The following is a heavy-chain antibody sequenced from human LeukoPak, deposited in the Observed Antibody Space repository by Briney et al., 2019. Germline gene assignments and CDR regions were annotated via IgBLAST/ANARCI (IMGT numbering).Heavy chain of an antibody. V-gene: IGHV4-4*09. CDR2: IYTSGTT. Sequence: SETLSLTCNVSGGSISSFYLSWIRQPPGKGLEWIGYIYTSGTTKYNPSLKSRLTMSVDTSNSQFLLKLSSVTAADTAVYYCAKHPTRRDVYDHLDYWGQGTLVTVSS. CDR1: GGSISSFY. CDR3: AKHPTRRDVYDHLDY. D-gene: IGHD5/OR15-5a*01. J-gene: IGHJ4*02.